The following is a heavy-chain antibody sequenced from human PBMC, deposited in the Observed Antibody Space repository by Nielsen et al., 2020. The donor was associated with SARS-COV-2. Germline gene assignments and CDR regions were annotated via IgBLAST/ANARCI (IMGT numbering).Heavy chain of an antibody. J-gene: IGHJ6*02. CDR2: ISGDGGST. CDR1: GFTFDDYA. CDR3: ASQQLVGGMDV. D-gene: IGHD6-13*01. Sequence: GESLKISCAASGFTFDDYAMHWVRQAPGKGLEWVSLISGDGGSTYYADSVKGRFTISRDNSKNSLYLQMNSLRAEDTAVYYCASQQLVGGMDVWGQGTTVTVSS. V-gene: IGHV3-43*02.